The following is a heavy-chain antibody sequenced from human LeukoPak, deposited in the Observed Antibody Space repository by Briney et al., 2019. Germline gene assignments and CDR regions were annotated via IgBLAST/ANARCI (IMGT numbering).Heavy chain of an antibody. V-gene: IGHV3-23*01. CDR2: ISGSGGST. J-gene: IGHJ4*02. CDR1: GFSFSNYA. D-gene: IGHD6-13*01. CDR3: AKDVSSWYNY. Sequence: GGSRRLSCAASGFSFSNYAMSWVRQAPGMGLEWVSGISGSGGSTYYADSVKGRFTISRDNSKNTLYLQMNSLRAEDTAVYYCAKDVSSWYNYWGQGTLVTVSS.